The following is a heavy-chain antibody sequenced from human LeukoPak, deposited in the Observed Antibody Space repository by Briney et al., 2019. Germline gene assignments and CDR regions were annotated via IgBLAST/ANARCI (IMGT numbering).Heavy chain of an antibody. V-gene: IGHV3-21*01. CDR1: GFTFSDYS. J-gene: IGHJ1*01. CDR2: ISRRSRHV. D-gene: IGHD3-10*01. CDR3: VRDLLGSGSTTAYLYH. Sequence: GGSLRLSCAASGFTFSDYSMNWVRQAPGKGLEWVSSISRRSRHVYYAGSVKGRFTISRDDARNSLYLQMNGLRAEDMAVYFCVRDLLGSGSTTAYLYHWGQGTLVTVSS.